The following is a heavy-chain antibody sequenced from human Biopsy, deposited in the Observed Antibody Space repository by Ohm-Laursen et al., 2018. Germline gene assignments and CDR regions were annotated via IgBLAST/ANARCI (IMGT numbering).Heavy chain of an antibody. CDR3: AKDGGQWLGGAFDI. Sequence: SLRLSCTASGFGMYAMHWVRQPPGKGLEWLAVIAYDGSNKYYAESVKGRFTISRDRSRDTVHLQMNSLRYEDAALYYCAKDGGQWLGGAFDIWGHGTMVSVSS. D-gene: IGHD6-19*01. CDR2: IAYDGSNK. CDR1: GFGMYA. V-gene: IGHV3-30*18. J-gene: IGHJ3*02.